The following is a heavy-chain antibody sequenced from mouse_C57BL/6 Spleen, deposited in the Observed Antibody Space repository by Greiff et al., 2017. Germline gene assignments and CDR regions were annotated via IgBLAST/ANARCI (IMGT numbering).Heavy chain of an antibody. CDR3: ARSGYGSSAWFAY. J-gene: IGHJ3*01. CDR1: GYAFSSYW. D-gene: IGHD1-1*01. V-gene: IGHV1-80*01. CDR2: IYPGGGDT. Sequence: VQLQQSGAELVKPGASVKISCKASGYAFSSYWMNWVKQRPGKGLEWIGQIYPGGGDTNYNGKFKGKATLTADKSSSTAYMQLSSLTSEDSAVYFGARSGYGSSAWFAYWGQGTLVTVSA.